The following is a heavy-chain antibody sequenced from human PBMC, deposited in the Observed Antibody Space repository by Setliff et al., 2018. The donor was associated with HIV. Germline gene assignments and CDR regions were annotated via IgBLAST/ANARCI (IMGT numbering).Heavy chain of an antibody. CDR1: GDSISSGRYF. D-gene: IGHD5-18*01. CDR2: INQSENT. CDR3: ARGGGRGYSYCFDE. Sequence: PSETLSLTCNVSGDSISSGRYFWTWIRQPPGKGLEWIGEINQSENTNYNPSLKSRVTISADPSKNQFSLKLSSVTAADTAVYYCARGGGRGYSYCFDEWGHGTLVTVSS. V-gene: IGHV4-39*07. J-gene: IGHJ4*01.